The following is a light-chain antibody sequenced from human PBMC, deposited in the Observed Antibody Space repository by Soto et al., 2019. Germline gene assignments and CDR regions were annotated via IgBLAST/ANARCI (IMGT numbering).Light chain of an antibody. V-gene: IGKV1-39*01. Sequence: DIQMTQSPSSLSASVGDRVTITCRASQSISTYLNWYQQKPGKAPKLLIYSASSLQSGVPSRFSSSGSGTDFTLTISNLQPEDFATYYCQQSYNTPRTFGQGTKVEIK. CDR2: SAS. CDR3: QQSYNTPRT. CDR1: QSISTY. J-gene: IGKJ1*01.